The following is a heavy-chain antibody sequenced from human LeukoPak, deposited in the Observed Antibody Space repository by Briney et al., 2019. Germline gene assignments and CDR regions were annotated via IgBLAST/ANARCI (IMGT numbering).Heavy chain of an antibody. CDR3: ARDRPWSTGYGPFEN. CDR2: IHWNGDSP. CDR1: GFIHDDYC. D-gene: IGHD3-22*01. Sequence: GGSVRLSRAACGFIHDDYCRSWVRQVRGKGLEWVSGIHWNGDSPDYGDSEKGRFTISRDNAKNSLYLQMNSLRGEDTAVYYCARDRPWSTGYGPFENWGQGTLVTVSS. J-gene: IGHJ4*02. V-gene: IGHV3-20*04.